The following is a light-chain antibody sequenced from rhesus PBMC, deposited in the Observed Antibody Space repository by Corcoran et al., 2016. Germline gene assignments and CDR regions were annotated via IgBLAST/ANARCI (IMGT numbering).Light chain of an antibody. Sequence: DIQMTQSPSSLSASVGDTVTITCRSSPSISSWLALYQQKPGKAPNLLIYNASSLQSGVPSRFSGSGSGTDFTLTLTSLQSEDFATYYCQQYSSTPYSFGRGTKVEIK. CDR1: PSISSW. CDR2: NAS. J-gene: IGKJ2*01. CDR3: QQYSSTPYS. V-gene: IGKV1-22*01.